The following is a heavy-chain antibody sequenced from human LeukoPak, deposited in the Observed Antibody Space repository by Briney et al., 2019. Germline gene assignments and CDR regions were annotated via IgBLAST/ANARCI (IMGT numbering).Heavy chain of an antibody. D-gene: IGHD2-2*01. CDR1: GGSISSGGYY. V-gene: IGHV4-31*03. CDR2: IYYSGST. J-gene: IGHJ4*02. Sequence: SETLSLTCTVSGGSISSGGYYWSWIRQHPGKGLEWIGYIYYSGSTYYNPSLKSRVTISVDTSKNQFSLKLSSVTAADTAVYYCARVNHCSSTGCYAFDYWGQGTLVTVSS. CDR3: ARVNHCSSTGCYAFDY.